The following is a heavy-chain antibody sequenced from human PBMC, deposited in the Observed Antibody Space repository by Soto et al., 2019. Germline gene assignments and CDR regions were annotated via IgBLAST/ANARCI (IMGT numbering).Heavy chain of an antibody. J-gene: IGHJ3*02. Sequence: QLQQWGAGLLKPSETLSLTCVVSGGSFSTYYYNWIRQSPGKGLEWIGEINHSGKNNYSPSLKSRVTMSLDTSKNQFSLKLTSVTAADTAVYYCARGGSNDWQVALDIWGQGTMVTVSS. D-gene: IGHD3-9*01. CDR2: INHSGKN. CDR1: GGSFSTYY. V-gene: IGHV4-34*01. CDR3: ARGGSNDWQVALDI.